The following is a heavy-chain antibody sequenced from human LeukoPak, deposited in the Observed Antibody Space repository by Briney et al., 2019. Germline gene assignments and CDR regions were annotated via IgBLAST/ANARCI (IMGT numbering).Heavy chain of an antibody. CDR2: ISYTGNT. Sequence: KPSETLSLTCTVSGGSISPYFWSWIRQPPGQGLEWIGYISYTGNTNKNPSLKSRVTISVDTSKNQFSLQLTSVTAADTAVYYCARDDYRGVTNFDPWGQGTLVTVSS. CDR1: GGSISPYF. D-gene: IGHD3-10*01. V-gene: IGHV4-59*01. J-gene: IGHJ5*02. CDR3: ARDDYRGVTNFDP.